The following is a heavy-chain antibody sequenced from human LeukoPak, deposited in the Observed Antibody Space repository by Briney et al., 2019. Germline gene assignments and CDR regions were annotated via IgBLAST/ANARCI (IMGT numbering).Heavy chain of an antibody. Sequence: KAGGSLRLSCAASGFTFSSYSMNWVRQAPGKGLEWVSSISSSSSYIYYADSVKGRFTISRDNAKNSLYLQMNSLRAEDTAVYYCAREGRLEPDYWGQGTLVTVSS. CDR1: GFTFSSYS. J-gene: IGHJ4*02. V-gene: IGHV3-21*01. D-gene: IGHD3-10*01. CDR2: ISSSSSYI. CDR3: AREGRLEPDY.